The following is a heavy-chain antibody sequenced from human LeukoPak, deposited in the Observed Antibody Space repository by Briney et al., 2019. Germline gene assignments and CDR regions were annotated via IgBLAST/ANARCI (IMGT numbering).Heavy chain of an antibody. CDR1: GGSFSGYY. Sequence: SETLSLTCAVYGGSFSGYYWSWIRQPPGKGLEWIGEINHSGSTNYNPSLKSRVTISVDTSKNQFSLKLSSVTAADTAVYYCARLRYYYGSGSYYIPDYYYYMDVWGKGTTVTISS. V-gene: IGHV4-34*01. J-gene: IGHJ6*03. CDR2: INHSGST. CDR3: ARLRYYYGSGSYYIPDYYYYMDV. D-gene: IGHD3-10*01.